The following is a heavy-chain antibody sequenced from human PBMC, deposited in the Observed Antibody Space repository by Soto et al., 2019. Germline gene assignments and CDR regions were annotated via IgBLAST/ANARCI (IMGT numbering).Heavy chain of an antibody. Sequence: QVQLVQSGAGVKRPGSSVKVSCKASGDTFNFYSINWVRQAPRLGLEWMGRVNPIVSMSNYAQKFQGRVTMTADKSTSTAYMELSSLRSEDTAIYYCASSYGSGYRAFDYWGQGALVTVSS. V-gene: IGHV1-69*02. CDR1: GDTFNFYS. J-gene: IGHJ4*02. CDR3: ASSYGSGYRAFDY. CDR2: VNPIVSMS. D-gene: IGHD3-10*01.